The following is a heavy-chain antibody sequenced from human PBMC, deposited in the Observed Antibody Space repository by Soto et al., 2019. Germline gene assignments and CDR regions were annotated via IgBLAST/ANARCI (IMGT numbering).Heavy chain of an antibody. D-gene: IGHD3-16*01. V-gene: IGHV3-23*01. CDR2: ISGGGDET. CDR3: VKDGEAYNGVWDYFDH. CDR1: GFTFRNYA. Sequence: EVQLLESGGGLVQPGGSLRLSCAASGFTFRNYAMTWVRQAPGKGLEWVAGISGGGDETYNADSVKGRVTISRDNSKNTLYLQMNCPRAEYTAIYYCVKDGEAYNGVWDYFDHWGQGTLITVCS. J-gene: IGHJ4*02.